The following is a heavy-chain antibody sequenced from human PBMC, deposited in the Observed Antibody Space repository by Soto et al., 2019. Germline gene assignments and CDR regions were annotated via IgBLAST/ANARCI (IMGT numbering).Heavy chain of an antibody. CDR2: IYYSGST. Sequence: SDTLSLTCTVSGGSISSGGYYWSWIRQHPGKGLEWIGYIYYSGSTYYNPSLKSRVTISVDTSKNQFSLKLSSVTAADTAVYYCARASPVQLTRHQQYWGQGTLVNVSS. D-gene: IGHD1-1*01. V-gene: IGHV4-30-4*02. CDR1: GGSISSGGYY. J-gene: IGHJ4*02. CDR3: ARASPVQLTRHQQY.